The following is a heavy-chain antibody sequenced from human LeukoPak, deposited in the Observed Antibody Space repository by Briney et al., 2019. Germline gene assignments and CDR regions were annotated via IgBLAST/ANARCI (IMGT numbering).Heavy chain of an antibody. Sequence: SETLSLTCTVSGGSISGSRYYWGWIRQPPGKGLEWNGTIYYSGSTYCNPSLKSRVTISVDTSKNQFSLQLTSVTAADTAVYYCARHPRPTVTTPFDYWGQGTLVTVSS. CDR1: GGSISGSRYY. J-gene: IGHJ4*02. D-gene: IGHD4-17*01. CDR2: IYYSGST. CDR3: ARHPRPTVTTPFDY. V-gene: IGHV4-39*01.